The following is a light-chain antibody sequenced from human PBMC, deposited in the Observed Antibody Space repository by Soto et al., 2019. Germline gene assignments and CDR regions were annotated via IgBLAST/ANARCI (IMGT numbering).Light chain of an antibody. CDR1: SSDVGAYNY. Sequence: QSLLNQPAPVSGSPGQSIPISCTGTSSDVGAYNYVSWYQQHPGKAPKLMIYDVTNRLSGVSNRFSGSKSGNTASLTISGLQPEDEADYYCSSYTTSSSPLFGGGTKVTVL. CDR2: DVT. CDR3: SSYTTSSSPL. J-gene: IGLJ3*02. V-gene: IGLV2-14*01.